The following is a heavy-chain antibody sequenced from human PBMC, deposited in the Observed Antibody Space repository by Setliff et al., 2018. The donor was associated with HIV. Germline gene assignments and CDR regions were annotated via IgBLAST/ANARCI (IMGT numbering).Heavy chain of an antibody. CDR1: GNSFTRHW. CDR2: IYPDDAYY. D-gene: IGHD3-22*01. J-gene: IGHJ4*02. V-gene: IGHV5-51*01. CDR3: AKTPGFYYDSSGYYTYYFDY. Sequence: GESLKISCKGSGNSFTRHWIGWVRQMPGKGLEWMGIIYPDDAYYADSVKGRFTVSRDISKDTLYLQMNSLSAEDTAVYYCAKTPGFYYDSSGYYTYYFDYWGQGTLVTVS.